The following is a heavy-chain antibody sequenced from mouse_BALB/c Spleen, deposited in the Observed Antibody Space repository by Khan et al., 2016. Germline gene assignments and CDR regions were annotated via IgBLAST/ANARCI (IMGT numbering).Heavy chain of an antibody. D-gene: IGHD2-4*01. J-gene: IGHJ4*01. CDR2: IRNKANGYTT. CDR1: GFTFTDYY. V-gene: IGHV7-3*02. CDR3: ARFYYDYYDAMDY. Sequence: EVELVESGGGLVQPGGSLRLSCATSGFTFTDYYMSWVRQPPGKALEWLGFIRNKANGYTTEYSASVKGRFTISRDNSQSILYLQMNTLRAEDSATYYCARFYYDYYDAMDYWGQGTSVTVSS.